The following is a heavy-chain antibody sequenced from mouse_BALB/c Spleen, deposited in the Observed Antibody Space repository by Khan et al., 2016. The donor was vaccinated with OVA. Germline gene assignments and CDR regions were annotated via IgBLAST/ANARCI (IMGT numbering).Heavy chain of an antibody. D-gene: IGHD1-1*01. CDR1: GYSITSGYA. J-gene: IGHJ2*01. V-gene: IGHV3-2*02. CDR2: ISYSGGT. CDR3: ARGNYYRYYLDY. Sequence: VQLKQSGPGLVKPSQSLSLTCTVTGYSITSGYAWNWIRQFPGNKLEWMGYISYSGGTSYNPSLKSRISITRDTSKNQFFLQLNSVTTEDTATYYCARGNYYRYYLDYRGQGTPLPGPS.